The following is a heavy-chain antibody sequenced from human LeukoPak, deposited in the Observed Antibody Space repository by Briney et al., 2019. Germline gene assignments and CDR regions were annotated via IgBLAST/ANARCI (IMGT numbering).Heavy chain of an antibody. CDR2: INPDSGAT. Sequence: ASVKVSCKASGYTFTGYYMHWVRQAPGQGLEWMGWINPDSGATNYAQKFQGRVTMTRDTSISTAYMELSRLRSNDTAVYYCARTPSYIVGAADYWGQGTLVTVSS. J-gene: IGHJ4*02. V-gene: IGHV1-2*02. D-gene: IGHD1-26*01. CDR1: GYTFTGYY. CDR3: ARTPSYIVGAADY.